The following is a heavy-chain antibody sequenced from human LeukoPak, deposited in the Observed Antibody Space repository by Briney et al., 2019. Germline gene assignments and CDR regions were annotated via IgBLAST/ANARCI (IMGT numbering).Heavy chain of an antibody. D-gene: IGHD3-10*01. CDR2: ISTNGDNT. J-gene: IGHJ4*02. CDR1: GFTFSSYA. V-gene: IGHV3-64D*08. Sequence: PGGSLRLSCSASGFTFSSYAMHWVRQAPGMGLEEVSAISTNGDNTYYTDSVKGRFTMSRDNSKNTLYLQMRSLRPEDTAVYYCVNDPQLSGSHWGQGTLVTVSS. CDR3: VNDPQLSGSH.